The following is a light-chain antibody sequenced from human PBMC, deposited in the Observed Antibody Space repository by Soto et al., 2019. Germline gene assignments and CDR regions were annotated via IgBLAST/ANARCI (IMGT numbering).Light chain of an antibody. Sequence: QSVLREPPSVSSAPGHNVTISCSGSSSNIGGNSVSWYQQLPGTAPKLLIYDDNKRPSGIPDRFSGSKSGTSATLGITGFQTGDEADYYCGSWDSSLSAYVFGTGNKVTVL. V-gene: IGLV1-51*01. J-gene: IGLJ1*01. CDR3: GSWDSSLSAYV. CDR1: SSNIGGNS. CDR2: DDN.